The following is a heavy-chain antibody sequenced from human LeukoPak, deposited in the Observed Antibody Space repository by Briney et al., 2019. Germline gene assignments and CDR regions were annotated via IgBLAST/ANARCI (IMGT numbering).Heavy chain of an antibody. V-gene: IGHV3-66*01. CDR3: ARDGSGGRLVLLDY. Sequence: GGSLRLSCAASGFSVTNNYMTWVRQAPGKGLEWVSVIYSGGSTYYADSVKGRFTISRDSSKSTLHLQLNSLRVEDTAVYYCARDGSGGRLVLLDYWGQGSQVTVSS. CDR2: IYSGGST. CDR1: GFSVTNNY. D-gene: IGHD2-15*01. J-gene: IGHJ4*02.